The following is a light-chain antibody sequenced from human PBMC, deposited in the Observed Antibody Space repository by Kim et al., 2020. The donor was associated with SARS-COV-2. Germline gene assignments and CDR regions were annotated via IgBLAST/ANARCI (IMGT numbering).Light chain of an antibody. CDR2: DVS. CDR1: SIDVGGYNY. V-gene: IGLV2-14*03. CDR3: SSYTNSNTWV. Sequence: GQSITISGIGTSIDVGGYNYVSWYQQHPGKAPKVMIYDVSNRPSGVSNRFSGSKSGNTASLTISGLQAEDEADYYCSSYTNSNTWVFGGGTQLTVL. J-gene: IGLJ3*02.